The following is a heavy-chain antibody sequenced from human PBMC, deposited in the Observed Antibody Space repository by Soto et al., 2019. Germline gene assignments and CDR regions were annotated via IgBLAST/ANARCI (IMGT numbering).Heavy chain of an antibody. CDR3: AKIRRS. CDR1: GFTISSSA. CDR2: ISGDGKAT. J-gene: IGHJ5*02. Sequence: EVQVLESGGGLVQPGGSLRLSCAASGFTISSSAMTWVRQAPGKGLEWISSISGDGKATYYADSVKGRFTISRDSSKTTLYLQMNGLRGEDTATYFGAKIRRSWGRGNLVTVAS. V-gene: IGHV3-23*01. D-gene: IGHD3-3*02.